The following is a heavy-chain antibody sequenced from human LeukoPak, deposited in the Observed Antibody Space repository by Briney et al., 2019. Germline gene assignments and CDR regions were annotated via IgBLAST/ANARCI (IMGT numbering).Heavy chain of an antibody. J-gene: IGHJ6*02. V-gene: IGHV3-23*01. Sequence: PGGSLRLSCAASGFTFSSYAMSWVRQAPGKGLEWVSAISGSDGSTYYAGSVKGRFTISRDNPKNTLYLQMNSLRAEDTAVYYCAKGTGNYYYGMDVWGQGTTVTVSS. CDR3: AKGTGNYYYGMDV. CDR1: GFTFSSYA. D-gene: IGHD1-14*01. CDR2: ISGSDGST.